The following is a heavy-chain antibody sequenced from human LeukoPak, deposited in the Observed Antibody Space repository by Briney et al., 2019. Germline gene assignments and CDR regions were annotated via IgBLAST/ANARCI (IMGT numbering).Heavy chain of an antibody. CDR2: INWNGGST. V-gene: IGHV3-20*04. CDR1: GFTLSSYA. CDR3: ARESGGDTAMDDAFDI. J-gene: IGHJ3*02. Sequence: GGSLRLSCAASGFTLSSYAMSWVRQGPGKGLEWVSGINWNGGSTGYADSVKGRFTISRDNAKNSLYLQMNSLRAEDTALYYCARESGGDTAMDDAFDIWGQGTMVTVSS. D-gene: IGHD5-18*01.